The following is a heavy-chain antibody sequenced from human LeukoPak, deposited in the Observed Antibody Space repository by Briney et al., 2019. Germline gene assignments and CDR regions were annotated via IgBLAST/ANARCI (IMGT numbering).Heavy chain of an antibody. Sequence: TGGSLRLSCAASGFTVSSNYMSWVRQAPGKGLEWVSVIYSGGSTYYADSVKGRFTISRDNSKNTLYLQMNSLRAEDTAVYYCAKVSTVTEYYFDYWGQGTLVTVSS. CDR3: AKVSTVTEYYFDY. CDR2: IYSGGST. J-gene: IGHJ4*02. D-gene: IGHD4-17*01. CDR1: GFTVSSNY. V-gene: IGHV3-66*01.